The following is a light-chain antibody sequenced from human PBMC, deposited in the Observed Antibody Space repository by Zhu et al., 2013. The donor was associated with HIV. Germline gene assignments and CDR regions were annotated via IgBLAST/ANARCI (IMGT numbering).Light chain of an antibody. Sequence: DIVMTQSPLSLPVTPGEPASISCRSSQSLLHLNGLHYVDWFLHKPGQSPQLLFYLGSNRASGVPDRFNVSGSGTDFTLTISSLQPEDVATYYCQRYNSAPWTFGQGTKVEIK. CDR1: QSLLHLNGLHY. J-gene: IGKJ1*01. CDR3: QRYNSAPWT. CDR2: LGS. V-gene: IGKV2-28*01.